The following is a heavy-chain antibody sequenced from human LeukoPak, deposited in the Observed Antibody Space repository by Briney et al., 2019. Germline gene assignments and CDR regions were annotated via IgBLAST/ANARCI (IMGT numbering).Heavy chain of an antibody. D-gene: IGHD4-23*01. CDR3: ARDLLNEGNHLDY. J-gene: IGHJ4*02. Sequence: SETLSFTCTVSGGSISSGDYYWSWIRQPPGKGLEWIGYIYYSGSTYYNPSLKSRVTISVDTSKNQFSLKLSSVTAADTAVYHCARDLLNEGNHLDYWGQGTLVTVSS. CDR2: IYYSGST. V-gene: IGHV4-30-4*01. CDR1: GGSISSGDYY.